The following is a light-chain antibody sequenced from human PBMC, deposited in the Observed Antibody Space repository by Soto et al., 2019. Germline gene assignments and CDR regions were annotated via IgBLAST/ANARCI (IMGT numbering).Light chain of an antibody. CDR3: QQLNSYPRT. CDR1: HGSSIY. V-gene: IGKV1-9*01. CDR2: AAS. Sequence: EIRMTQSASSLSGSVGDGGTMXCRASHGSSIYLDWYQRKPGKAPKPLIYAASTLQSGVPSRFSGSGSGTEFTLTISSLQPEDFATYYCQQLNSYPRTFGGGTKVDIK. J-gene: IGKJ4*01.